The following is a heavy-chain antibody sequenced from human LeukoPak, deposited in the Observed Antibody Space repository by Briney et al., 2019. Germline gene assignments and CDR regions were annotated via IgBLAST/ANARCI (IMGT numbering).Heavy chain of an antibody. CDR2: IKEDGSQK. V-gene: IGHV3-7*01. D-gene: IGHD2-15*01. Sequence: QTGGSLRLSCAASGFTFSSYAMHWVRQAPGKGLEWVANIKEDGSQKYYLDSLKGRFTISRDNAKNSLYLQMNSLRAEDTAVYYCARDFRPVGYCSGGSCPRDAFDIWGQGTMVTVSS. CDR1: GFTFSSYA. CDR3: ARDFRPVGYCSGGSCPRDAFDI. J-gene: IGHJ3*02.